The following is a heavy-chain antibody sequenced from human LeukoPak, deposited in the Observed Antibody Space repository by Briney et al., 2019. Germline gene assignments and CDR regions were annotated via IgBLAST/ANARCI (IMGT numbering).Heavy chain of an antibody. Sequence: PGGSLRLSCAASGFTFSSCGMHWVRQAPGKGLEWVAFIRFDGSNKYYADSVKGRFTVSRDNSKNTLYLQMNSLRAEDTAVYYCARDKIVGATYFDYWGQGTLVTVSS. D-gene: IGHD1-26*01. CDR2: IRFDGSNK. J-gene: IGHJ4*02. V-gene: IGHV3-30*02. CDR1: GFTFSSCG. CDR3: ARDKIVGATYFDY.